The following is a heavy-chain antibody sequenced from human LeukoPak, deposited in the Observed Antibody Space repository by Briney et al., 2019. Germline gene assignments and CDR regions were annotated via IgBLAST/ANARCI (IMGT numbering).Heavy chain of an antibody. CDR2: IYYSGST. CDR1: GGSISSYY. J-gene: IGHJ4*02. Sequence: SETLSLTCTVSGGSISSYYWSWIRQPPGKGLEWIGYIYYSGSTNYNPSLKSRVTISVDTSKNQFSLKLSSVTAADTAVYYCARQLTGYSFDYWGQGTLVTVSS. V-gene: IGHV4-59*08. D-gene: IGHD1-14*01. CDR3: ARQLTGYSFDY.